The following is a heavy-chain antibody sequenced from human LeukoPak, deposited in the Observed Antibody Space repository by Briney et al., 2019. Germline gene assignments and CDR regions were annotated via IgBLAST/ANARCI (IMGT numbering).Heavy chain of an antibody. CDR3: AKHPAAMDGGYYYYYGMDV. J-gene: IGHJ6*04. CDR2: ISGSGGST. D-gene: IGHD2-2*01. V-gene: IGHV3-23*01. CDR1: GFTFSSYA. Sequence: GGSLRLSCAASGFTFSSYAMSWVRQAPGKGLEWVSAISGSGGSTYYADSVKGRFTISRDNSKNTLYLQMNSLRAEDTAVYYCAKHPAAMDGGYYYYYGMDVLGKGTTVTVSS.